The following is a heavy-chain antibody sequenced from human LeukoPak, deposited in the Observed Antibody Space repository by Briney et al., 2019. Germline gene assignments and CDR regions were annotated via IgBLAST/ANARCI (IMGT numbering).Heavy chain of an antibody. CDR2: ISGSGGST. CDR1: GFTFYNYA. J-gene: IGHJ4*02. D-gene: IGHD6-19*01. V-gene: IGHV3-23*01. CDR3: AKRGVQQWLVDWYFDY. Sequence: GGSLRLSCAASGFTFYNYAMSWVRQAPGKGLEWVSGISGSGGSTFYAESVKGRFTISRDKSKLYLQMNSLRAEDTAVYYCAKRGVQQWLVDWYFDYWGQGTLVTVSS.